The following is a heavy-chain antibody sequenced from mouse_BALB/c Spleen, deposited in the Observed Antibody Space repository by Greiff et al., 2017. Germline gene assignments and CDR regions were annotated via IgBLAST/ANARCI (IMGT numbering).Heavy chain of an antibody. J-gene: IGHJ3*01. V-gene: IGHV5-15*02. CDR2: ISNLAYSI. D-gene: IGHD2-2*01. CDR3: AREGIYYGFPFAY. CDR1: GFTFSDYG. Sequence: EVKLVESGGGLVQPGGSRKLSCAASGFTFSDYGMAWVRQAPGKGPEWVAFISNLAYSIYYADTVTGRFTISRENAKNTLYLEMSSLRSEDTAMYYCAREGIYYGFPFAYWGQGTLVTVSA.